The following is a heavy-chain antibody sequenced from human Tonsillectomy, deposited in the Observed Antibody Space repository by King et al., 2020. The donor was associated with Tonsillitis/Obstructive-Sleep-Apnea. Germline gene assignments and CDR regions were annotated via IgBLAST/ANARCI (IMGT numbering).Heavy chain of an antibody. Sequence: VTFKESGPVLVKPTETVTLTCTVSGFSLRSGRMGVTWIRQPPGEALEWLGDIFSNDETSYSTSLKSRLTNAKDTSKSHVVLSMTNMDPVDTATYYCARAGSDYYKNYYYYMDVWGKGTTVTVSS. J-gene: IGHJ6*03. CDR2: IFSNDET. D-gene: IGHD3-3*01. V-gene: IGHV2-26*01. CDR1: GFSLRSGRMG. CDR3: ARAGSDYYKNYYYYMDV.